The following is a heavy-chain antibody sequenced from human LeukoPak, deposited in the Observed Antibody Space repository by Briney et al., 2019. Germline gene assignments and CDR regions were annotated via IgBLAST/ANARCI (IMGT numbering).Heavy chain of an antibody. J-gene: IGHJ4*02. D-gene: IGHD3-22*01. CDR2: ISGSGGST. CDR3: AKDGVVITIQFDY. CDR1: GFTFSSYG. Sequence: GGSLRLSCAASGFTFSSYGMSWVRQAPGKGLEWVSAISGSGGSTYYADSVKGRFTISRDNSKNTLHLQMNSLRAEDTAVYYCAKDGVVITIQFDYWGQGTLVTVSS. V-gene: IGHV3-23*01.